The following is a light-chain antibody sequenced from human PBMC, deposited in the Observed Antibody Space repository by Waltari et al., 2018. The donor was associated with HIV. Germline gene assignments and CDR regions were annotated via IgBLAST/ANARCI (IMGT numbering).Light chain of an antibody. CDR1: SSDAGGYNY. J-gene: IGLJ2*01. Sequence: QSALTQPASVSGSPAQSITISCTGTSSDAGGYNYVSWYQQHPGKAPKLMIYDVSNRPSGVSNRFSGSKSGNTASLTISGLQAEDEADYYCSSYTSSSTLVFGGGTKLTVL. CDR3: SSYTSSSTLV. V-gene: IGLV2-14*03. CDR2: DVS.